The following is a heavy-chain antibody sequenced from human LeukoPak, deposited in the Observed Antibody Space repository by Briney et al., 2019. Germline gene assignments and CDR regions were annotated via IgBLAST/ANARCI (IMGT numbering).Heavy chain of an antibody. CDR3: ATSGDSGSYYSLVPAFDI. CDR2: ISSSGSTI. D-gene: IGHD1-26*01. J-gene: IGHJ3*02. V-gene: IGHV3-11*01. Sequence: GGSLRLSCAASGFTFSDYYMSWIRQAPGKGLEWVSYISSSGSTIYYADSVKGRFTISRDNAKNSLYLQMNSLRAEDTAVYYCATSGDSGSYYSLVPAFDIWGQGTMVTVSS. CDR1: GFTFSDYY.